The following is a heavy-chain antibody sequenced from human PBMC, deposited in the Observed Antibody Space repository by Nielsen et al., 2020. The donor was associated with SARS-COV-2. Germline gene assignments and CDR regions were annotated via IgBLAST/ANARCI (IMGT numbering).Heavy chain of an antibody. CDR3: ARAPSAYMDV. CDR2: ISAYNGNT. CDR1: GYTFTSYA. V-gene: IGHV1-3*01. J-gene: IGHJ6*03. Sequence: ASVKVSCKASGYTFTSYAMHWVRQAPGQGLEWMGWISAYNGNTNYAQKFQGRVTITRDTSASTAYMELSSLRSEDTAVYYCARAPSAYMDVWGKGTTVTVSS.